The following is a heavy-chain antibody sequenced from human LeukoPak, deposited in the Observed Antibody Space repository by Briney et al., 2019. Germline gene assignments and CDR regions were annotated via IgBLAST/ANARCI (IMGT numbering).Heavy chain of an antibody. CDR2: ISESGYST. CDR3: VRGYSNYGYAFDI. D-gene: IGHD4-11*01. CDR1: EFTFNSYT. J-gene: IGHJ3*02. Sequence: TGGSLRLSCAASEFTFNSYTMSWVRQAPGKGLEWVSAISESGYSTYYADSVKGRFTISRDNAKNSLYLQMNSLRAEDTAVYYCVRGYSNYGYAFDIWGQGTMVTVSS. V-gene: IGHV3-23*01.